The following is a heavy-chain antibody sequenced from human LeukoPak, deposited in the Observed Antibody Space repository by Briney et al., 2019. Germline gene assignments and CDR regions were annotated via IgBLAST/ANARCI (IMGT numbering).Heavy chain of an antibody. CDR2: IRSKTDGGTT. CDR1: GFTFRDAW. V-gene: IGHV3-15*01. Sequence: GGSLRLSCAASGFTFRDAWMTWVRQAPGKGLEWVGRIRSKTDGGTTDYAVSVQGRFTISRDDSKNTLYLQMSSLKTEDTAVYYCIRDFYSNYRVDFDYWGQGTQVTVSS. CDR3: IRDFYSNYRVDFDY. J-gene: IGHJ4*02. D-gene: IGHD4-11*01.